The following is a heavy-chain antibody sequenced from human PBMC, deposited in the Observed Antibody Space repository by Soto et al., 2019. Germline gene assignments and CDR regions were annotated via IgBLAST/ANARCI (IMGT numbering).Heavy chain of an antibody. D-gene: IGHD5-18*01. V-gene: IGHV3-33*01. CDR2: IWYDGTNT. J-gene: IGHJ4*02. CDR3: ASAGGCGYGEETFGS. Sequence: QVQLVESGGGVVQPGRSLRLSCAASGFTFSGYAMHWVRQAPGKGLEWVAVIWYDGTNTYYGDSVKGRFTVSRDNSKNKLWLQKSSVRVEDTADYCGASAGGCGYGEETFGSWGLGTLVTVS. CDR1: GFTFSGYA.